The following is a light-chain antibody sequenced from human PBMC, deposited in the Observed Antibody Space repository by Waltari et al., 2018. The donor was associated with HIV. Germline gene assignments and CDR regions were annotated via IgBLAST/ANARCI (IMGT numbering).Light chain of an antibody. CDR1: QNVNNN. Sequence: EIVMTQSPATLSVSPGERATLSCRASQNVNNNLAWYQQKPGQAPRRLIYSASTRATGLPARFSGSGSGTEFTLTISSLQFEDSAVYFCQQYHSWPLTFGGGTRVQIK. CDR3: QQYHSWPLT. V-gene: IGKV3-15*01. J-gene: IGKJ4*01. CDR2: SAS.